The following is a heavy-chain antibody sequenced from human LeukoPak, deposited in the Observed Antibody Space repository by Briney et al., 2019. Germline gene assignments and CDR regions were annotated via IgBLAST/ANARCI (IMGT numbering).Heavy chain of an antibody. Sequence: GGSLRLSCAASGFTFSSYWMSWVRQAPGKGLEWVANIKQDGSEKYYVDSVKGRFTISRDNAKNSLYLQMNSQRAEDTAVYYCARDLSTVVTAGNYWGQGTLVTVSS. CDR1: GFTFSSYW. V-gene: IGHV3-7*01. CDR3: ARDLSTVVTAGNY. D-gene: IGHD2-21*02. J-gene: IGHJ4*02. CDR2: IKQDGSEK.